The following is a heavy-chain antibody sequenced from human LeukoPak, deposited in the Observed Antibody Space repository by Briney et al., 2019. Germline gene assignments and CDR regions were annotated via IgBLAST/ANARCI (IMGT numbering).Heavy chain of an antibody. CDR1: GYSFTSNC. CDR2: SYPRDGST. J-gene: IGHJ4*02. D-gene: IGHD3-22*01. Sequence: ASVMVSCKAAGYSFTSNCIHWVRQAPGQGLEWMGLSYPRDGSTSYAQKFQGRVTITADESTSTAYMELSSLRSEDTAVYYCARADAAYDSSGYYFEVRYFDYWGQGTLVTVSS. CDR3: ARADAAYDSSGYYFEVRYFDY. V-gene: IGHV1-46*01.